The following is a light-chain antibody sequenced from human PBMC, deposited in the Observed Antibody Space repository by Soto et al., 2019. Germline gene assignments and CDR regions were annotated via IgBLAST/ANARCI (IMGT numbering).Light chain of an antibody. CDR3: KQSYTTPWT. J-gene: IGKJ1*01. CDR1: QNIKNY. CDR2: AAS. Sequence: DIQMTQSPSSLSASVGDRVTITCRASQNIKNYLIWFQHKPGKAPKLLIYAASSLQSGVPSRFSGTGSGTDFTLTISSLQPEDFATYSRKQSYTTPWTFGQGPKVDIK. V-gene: IGKV1-39*01.